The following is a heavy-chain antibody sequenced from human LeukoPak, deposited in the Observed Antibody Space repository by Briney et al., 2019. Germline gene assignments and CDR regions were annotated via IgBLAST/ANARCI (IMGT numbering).Heavy chain of an antibody. CDR1: SGSISSSSYY. CDR2: IYYSGST. D-gene: IGHD3-22*01. CDR3: ARGNSGYPPMNAFDI. V-gene: IGHV4-39*07. J-gene: IGHJ3*02. Sequence: SETLSLTCTVSSGSISSSSYYWAWIRQPPGKGLECIGSIYYSGSTSYNPSLKSRVTISVDTSERQFSLKLSSVTAADTAVYYCARGNSGYPPMNAFDIWGQGTMVTVSS.